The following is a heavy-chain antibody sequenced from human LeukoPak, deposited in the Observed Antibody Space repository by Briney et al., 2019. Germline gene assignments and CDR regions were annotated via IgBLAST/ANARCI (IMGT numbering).Heavy chain of an antibody. V-gene: IGHV1-24*01. CDR1: GYTLTELS. CDR3: ATDRIYCSSTSCLYYFDY. D-gene: IGHD2-2*01. Sequence: ASVKVSCKVSGYTLTELSMHWVRQAPGKGLEWMGGFDSEDGETMYAQKFQGRVTMTEDTSTDTAYMELSSLRSEDTAVYYCATDRIYCSSTSCLYYFDYWGQGTLVTVSS. J-gene: IGHJ4*02. CDR2: FDSEDGET.